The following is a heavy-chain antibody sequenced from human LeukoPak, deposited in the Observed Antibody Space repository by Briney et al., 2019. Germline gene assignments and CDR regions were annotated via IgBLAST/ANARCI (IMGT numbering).Heavy chain of an antibody. CDR1: GYTFTGYY. V-gene: IGHV1-2*02. J-gene: IGHJ4*02. CDR3: ARDKGFGSSWYALGY. D-gene: IGHD6-13*01. Sequence: ASVKVSCKASGYTFTGYYMHWVRQAPGRGLEWMGWINPNSGSTNYAQKFQGRVTMTRDTSISTAYMELSRLRSDDTAVYYCARDKGFGSSWYALGYWGQGTLVTVSS. CDR2: INPNSGST.